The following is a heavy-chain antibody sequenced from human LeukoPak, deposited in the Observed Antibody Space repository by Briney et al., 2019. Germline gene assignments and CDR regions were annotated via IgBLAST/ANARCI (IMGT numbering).Heavy chain of an antibody. J-gene: IGHJ5*02. CDR1: GFASSSYS. CDR3: ARGLGGYYFDL. V-gene: IGHV3-48*02. CDR2: IGSSGDTL. D-gene: IGHD3-22*01. Sequence: GGSLRLSCAASGFASSSYSMNWVRQAPGKGLEWISYIGSSGDTLFYADSVKGRFTIFRDIAKNSLHLQMISLRHEDTAVYYCARGLGGYYFDLWGRGTLVIVSS.